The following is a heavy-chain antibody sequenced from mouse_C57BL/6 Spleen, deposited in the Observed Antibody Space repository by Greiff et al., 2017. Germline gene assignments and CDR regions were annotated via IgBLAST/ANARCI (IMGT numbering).Heavy chain of an antibody. CDR3: ARFPFDGYYAMDY. CDR2: IRNKANGYTT. D-gene: IGHD2-3*01. CDR1: GFTFPDYY. Sequence: EVHLVESGGGLVQPGGSLSLSCAASGFTFPDYYMSWVRQPPGKALEWLGFIRNKANGYTTEYSASVKGRFTISRDNSQSILYLQMNALRAEDSATYYCARFPFDGYYAMDYWGQGTSVTVSS. V-gene: IGHV7-3*01. J-gene: IGHJ4*01.